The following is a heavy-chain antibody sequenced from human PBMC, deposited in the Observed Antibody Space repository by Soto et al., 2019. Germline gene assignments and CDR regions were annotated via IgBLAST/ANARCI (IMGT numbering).Heavy chain of an antibody. CDR1: GGSISSYY. V-gene: IGHV4-59*01. Sequence: PSETLSLTCTVSGGSISSYYWSWIRQPPGKGLEWIGYIYYSGSTNYNPSLKSRVTISVDTSKNQFSLKLSSVTAADTAVYYCARLGARQYSGSIVQWFDPWGQGTLVTVSS. J-gene: IGHJ5*02. D-gene: IGHD1-26*01. CDR3: ARLGARQYSGSIVQWFDP. CDR2: IYYSGST.